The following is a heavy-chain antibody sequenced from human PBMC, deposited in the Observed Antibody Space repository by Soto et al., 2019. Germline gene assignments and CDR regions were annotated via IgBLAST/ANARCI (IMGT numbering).Heavy chain of an antibody. CDR3: ARGLRGGYGMDV. J-gene: IGHJ6*02. Sequence: EVQLVESGGGIVQPGGSLRLSCAASGFTFNSYWIHWVRQAPGKGLVWVSRINMDGSTTTYANSVTGLFTISRDTAKNMVHVQMISLRAEDPAVYYWARGLRGGYGMDVWGQGTTVTVSS. D-gene: IGHD2-15*01. CDR2: INMDGSTT. V-gene: IGHV3-74*03. CDR1: GFTFNSYW.